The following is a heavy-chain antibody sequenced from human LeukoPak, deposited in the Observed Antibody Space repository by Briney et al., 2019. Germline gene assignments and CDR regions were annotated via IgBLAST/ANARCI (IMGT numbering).Heavy chain of an antibody. Sequence: GGSLRLSCAASGFTFSSYAMSWVRQAPGKGLEWVSAISGSGGSTYYADSVKGRFTISRDNSKNTLYLHMNSLRAEDTAVYYCAKSPSSSTTVTKQIDYWGQGTLVTVSS. CDR1: GFTFSSYA. J-gene: IGHJ4*02. CDR2: ISGSGGST. D-gene: IGHD4-11*01. CDR3: AKSPSSSTTVTKQIDY. V-gene: IGHV3-23*01.